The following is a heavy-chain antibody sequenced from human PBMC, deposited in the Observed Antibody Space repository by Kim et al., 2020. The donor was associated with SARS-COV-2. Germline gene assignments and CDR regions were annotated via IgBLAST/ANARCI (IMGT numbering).Heavy chain of an antibody. V-gene: IGHV3-48*02. J-gene: IGHJ4*02. CDR1: GFPFNSYS. CDR2: IGVSSGSR. Sequence: GGSLRLSCAASGFPFNSYSMNWLRQAPGKGLEWLSYIGVSSGSRYYADSVKGRFFISRDDAKSSLYLQMNSLRDDDTAVYYCAKANTYYFDYWGQGILVTVSS. CDR3: AKANTYYFDY.